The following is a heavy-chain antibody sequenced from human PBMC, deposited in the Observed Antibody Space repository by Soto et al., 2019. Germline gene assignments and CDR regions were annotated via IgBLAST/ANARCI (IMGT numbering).Heavy chain of an antibody. Sequence: QVQLVQSGAEVKKPGASVKVSCKASGYTFTSYDINWVRQATGQGLEWMGWMNPNSGNTGYAQKFQGRVTMTRNTSISTAYREPSILRSEDTAVYYCARVGYYYDSSGYYLSFDHWGQGTLVTVSS. CDR3: ARVGYYYDSSGYYLSFDH. J-gene: IGHJ4*02. V-gene: IGHV1-8*01. CDR2: MNPNSGNT. D-gene: IGHD3-22*01. CDR1: GYTFTSYD.